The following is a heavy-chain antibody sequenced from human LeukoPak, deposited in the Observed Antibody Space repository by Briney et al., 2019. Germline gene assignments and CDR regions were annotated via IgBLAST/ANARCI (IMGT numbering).Heavy chain of an antibody. D-gene: IGHD3-16*01. Sequence: GGSLRLSCAASGFTFSSYWMSWVRQAPGKGLEWVANIKQDGSEKYYVDSVKGRFTISRDNAKNSLYLQMNSLGAEDTAVYYCARDRDDYVWGSYPPHWFDPWGQGTLVTVSS. CDR2: IKQDGSEK. CDR1: GFTFSSYW. V-gene: IGHV3-7*01. J-gene: IGHJ5*02. CDR3: ARDRDDYVWGSYPPHWFDP.